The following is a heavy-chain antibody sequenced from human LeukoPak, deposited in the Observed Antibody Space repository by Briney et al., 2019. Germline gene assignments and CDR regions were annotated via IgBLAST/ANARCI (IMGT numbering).Heavy chain of an antibody. CDR1: GFTFGDYV. D-gene: IGHD5-18*01. J-gene: IGHJ4*02. CDR2: IRSKAYGGTT. Sequence: GGSLRLSCTASGFTFGDYVMSWVRQAPGKGLEWVGFIRSKAYGGTTEYAASVKGRFTISRDDSKSIAYLQMNSLKTEDTAVYYCTRSGAMDLGYDYWGQGTLVTVSS. V-gene: IGHV3-49*04. CDR3: TRSGAMDLGYDY.